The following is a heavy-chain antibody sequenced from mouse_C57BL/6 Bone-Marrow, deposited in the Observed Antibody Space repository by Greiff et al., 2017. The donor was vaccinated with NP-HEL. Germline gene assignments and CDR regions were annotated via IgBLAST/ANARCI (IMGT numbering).Heavy chain of an antibody. CDR1: GYAFSSSW. CDR2: IYPGDGDT. CDR3: ARSAYFDY. Sequence: QVQLQQSGPELVKPGASVKISCKAFGYAFSSSWMNWVKQRPGKGLEWIGRIYPGDGDTNYNGKFKGKATLTADKSSSTAYMQLSSLTSEDSAVYFCARSAYFDYWGQGTTLTVSS. D-gene: IGHD6-1*01. J-gene: IGHJ2*01. V-gene: IGHV1-82*01.